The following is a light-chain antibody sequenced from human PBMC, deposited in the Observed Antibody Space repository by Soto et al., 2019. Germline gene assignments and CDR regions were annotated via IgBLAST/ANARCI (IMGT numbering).Light chain of an antibody. Sequence: EIVLTQSPGTLSLSPGERATLSCRASQSVSSSYLAWYQQKPGQGPRLLIYGASSRATGIPDRFSGSGPGTDFTLTISRLEPEDFAVYYCQQYGSSPWTFGQGTKVEIK. CDR1: QSVSSSY. CDR3: QQYGSSPWT. V-gene: IGKV3-20*01. CDR2: GAS. J-gene: IGKJ1*01.